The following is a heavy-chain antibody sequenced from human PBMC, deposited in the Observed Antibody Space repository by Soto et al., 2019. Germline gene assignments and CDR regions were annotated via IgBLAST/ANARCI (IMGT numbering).Heavy chain of an antibody. Sequence: QVQLVESGGGVVQPGRSLRLSCAVSGFTVSTDGMHWVRQAPGKGLERVAVISRDGGTKYYADSVKGRFTISRDNSRNTLFLEMNSLRGDDMAVYYCTGEVASGYWGQGTLVTVSS. CDR1: GFTVSTDG. CDR3: TGEVASGY. CDR2: ISRDGGTK. J-gene: IGHJ4*02. D-gene: IGHD2-8*02. V-gene: IGHV3-30*03.